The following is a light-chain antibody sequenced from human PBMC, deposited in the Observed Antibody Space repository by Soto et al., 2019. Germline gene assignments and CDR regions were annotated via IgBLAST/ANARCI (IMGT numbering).Light chain of an antibody. CDR2: GAS. Sequence: EFVLTQSPATLSVSAGERATLSCRASQSVSSNLAWYQQKPGQAPRLLIYGASTRATGIPARFSGSGSGTEFTLTISSLQSEDFAVYYCQQYYNWPPITFGQGTRLEIK. CDR1: QSVSSN. V-gene: IGKV3-15*01. CDR3: QQYYNWPPIT. J-gene: IGKJ5*01.